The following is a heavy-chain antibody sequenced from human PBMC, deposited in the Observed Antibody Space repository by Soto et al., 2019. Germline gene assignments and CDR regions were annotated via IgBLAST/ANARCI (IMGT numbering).Heavy chain of an antibody. CDR3: ARAKYDSSGYYYDYYYGMDV. CDR1: GGTFSSYA. CDR2: IIPIFGTA. V-gene: IGHV1-69*01. Sequence: QVPLVQSGAEVKKPGSSVKVSCKASGGTFSSYAISWVRQAPGQGLEWMGGIIPIFGTANYAQKFQGRVTITADESTSTAYMELSSLRSEDTAVYYCARAKYDSSGYYYDYYYGMDVWGQGTTVTVSS. J-gene: IGHJ6*02. D-gene: IGHD3-22*01.